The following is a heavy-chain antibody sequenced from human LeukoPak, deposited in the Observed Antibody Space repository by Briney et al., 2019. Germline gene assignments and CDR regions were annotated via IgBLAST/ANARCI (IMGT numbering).Heavy chain of an antibody. D-gene: IGHD5-12*01. CDR3: ARVWYSGYGPFDY. Sequence: GRSLRLSCAASGFTFSSYAMHWVRQAPGKGLEWVAVISYDGSNKYYADSVKGRFTISRDNSKNTLYLQMNSLRAEDTAVYYCARVWYSGYGPFDYWGQGTLVTVSS. CDR2: ISYDGSNK. J-gene: IGHJ4*02. CDR1: GFTFSSYA. V-gene: IGHV3-30-3*01.